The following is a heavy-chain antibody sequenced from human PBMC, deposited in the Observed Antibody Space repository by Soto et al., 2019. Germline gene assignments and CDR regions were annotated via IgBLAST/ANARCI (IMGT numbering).Heavy chain of an antibody. D-gene: IGHD1-26*01. CDR2: IIPIFGTA. CDR3: AREGGIVGATGHVGWFDP. V-gene: IGHV1-69*12. Sequence: QVQLVQSGAEVKKPGSSVKVSCKASVGTFSSYAISWVRQAPGQGLEWMGGIIPIFGTANYAQKFQGRVTITADESTSTAYMELSSLRSEDTAVYYCAREGGIVGATGHVGWFDPWGQGTLVTVSS. CDR1: VGTFSSYA. J-gene: IGHJ5*02.